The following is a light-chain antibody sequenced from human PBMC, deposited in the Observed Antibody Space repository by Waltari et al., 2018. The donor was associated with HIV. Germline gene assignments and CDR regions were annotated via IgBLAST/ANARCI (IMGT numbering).Light chain of an antibody. CDR2: EVT. V-gene: IGLV2-23*02. Sequence: QSALAQPASVSDSPGQSITISCTGTSSDVGNYNLVSWYQQHPGKVPKLIIYEVTKRPAGVSNRFSVSKSGNTASLTISGLQAEDEADYYCCSYAASRSVVFGGGTKLTVL. CDR1: SSDVGNYNL. J-gene: IGLJ2*01. CDR3: CSYAASRSVV.